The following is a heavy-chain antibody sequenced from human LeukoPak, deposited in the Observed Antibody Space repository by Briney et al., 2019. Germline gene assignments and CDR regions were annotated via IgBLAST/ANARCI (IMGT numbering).Heavy chain of an antibody. CDR1: GGSFSGYY. V-gene: IGHV4-34*01. J-gene: IGHJ4*01. Sequence: SETLSLTCAVYGGSFSGYYWSWIRQPPGKGLEWIGEINHSGSTDYNPSLQSRVTMSLDTSKNQFSLKLSSVTAAGTAMYYCARDQQLAYCGGDCFSANWGQGTLVTVSS. CDR3: ARDQQLAYCGGDCFSAN. D-gene: IGHD2-21*02. CDR2: INHSGST.